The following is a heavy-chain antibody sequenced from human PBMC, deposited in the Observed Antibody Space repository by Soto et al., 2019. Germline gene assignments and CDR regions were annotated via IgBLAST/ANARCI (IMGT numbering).Heavy chain of an antibody. V-gene: IGHV1-2*02. J-gene: IGHJ6*02. CDR2: INPNSGGT. Sequence: ASVKVSCKASGYTFTGYYMHWVRQAPGQGLEWMGWINPNSGGTNYAQKFQGRVTMTRDTSISTAYMELSRLRSEDTAVYYCARDLPLTTAYYYYGMDVWGQGTTVTVS. D-gene: IGHD4-17*01. CDR1: GYTFTGYY. CDR3: ARDLPLTTAYYYYGMDV.